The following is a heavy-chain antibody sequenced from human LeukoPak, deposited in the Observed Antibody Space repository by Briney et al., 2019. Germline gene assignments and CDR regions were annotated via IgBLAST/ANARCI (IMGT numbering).Heavy chain of an antibody. CDR2: ISSSSSTI. J-gene: IGHJ6*02. CDR1: GFTFSSYS. Sequence: PGGSLRLSCAASGFTFSSYSMNWVRQAPGKGLEWVSYISSSSSTIYYADSVKGRFTISRDNSKNTLYLQMNSLRAEDTAVYYCARGPRVVTNYYYYYYGMDVWGQGTTVTVSS. CDR3: ARGPRVVTNYYYYYYGMDV. D-gene: IGHD3-3*01. V-gene: IGHV3-48*01.